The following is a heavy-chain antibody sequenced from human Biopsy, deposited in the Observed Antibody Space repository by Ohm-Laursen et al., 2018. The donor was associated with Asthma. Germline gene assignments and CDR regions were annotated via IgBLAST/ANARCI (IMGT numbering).Heavy chain of an antibody. CDR1: GYTFNSAG. CDR3: ARAVDYSHYYGIDV. V-gene: IGHV1-18*01. CDR2: ISVYNGNT. J-gene: IGHJ6*02. Sequence: SSLKVSCKTSGYTFNSAGITWVRQAPGQGLEWMGWISVYNGNTKVAQKLQDRVTMITDTSTSTAYMELRSLRSDDTAVYFCARAVDYSHYYGIDVWGQGTTVTVS. D-gene: IGHD3-10*01.